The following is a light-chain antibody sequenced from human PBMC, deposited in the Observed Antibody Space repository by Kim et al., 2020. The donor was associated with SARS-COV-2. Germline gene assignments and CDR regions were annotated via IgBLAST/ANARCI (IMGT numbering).Light chain of an antibody. Sequence: VGATVTIACGASHRIITTLAWYQQKPGRAPVLLIYEASTLQDGVPSRFSGTGSGTDFTLTISSLQPDDFATYYCQQYNSYLSVTFGGGTKVDIK. V-gene: IGKV1-5*01. CDR2: EAS. CDR1: HRIITT. CDR3: QQYNSYLSVT. J-gene: IGKJ4*01.